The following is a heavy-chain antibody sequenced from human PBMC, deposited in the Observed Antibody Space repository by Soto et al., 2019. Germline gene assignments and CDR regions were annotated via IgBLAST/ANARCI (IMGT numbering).Heavy chain of an antibody. CDR3: ARLLTEGATFRDDAFDL. J-gene: IGHJ3*01. D-gene: IGHD3-9*01. CDR1: RYTFTSHG. CDR2: ISTFNGKT. V-gene: IGHV1-18*01. Sequence: QIQLVQSGGDVKTPGASVKVSCTTSRYTFTSHGIAWVRQAPGQGLEWMGWISTFNGKTDYAQKFQGRVTMTADTITSTVNMVLRSLRYDDTAVYYCARLLTEGATFRDDAFDLWGPGTKVTVSS.